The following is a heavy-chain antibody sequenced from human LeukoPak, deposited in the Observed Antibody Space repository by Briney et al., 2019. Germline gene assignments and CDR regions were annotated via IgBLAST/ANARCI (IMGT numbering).Heavy chain of an antibody. D-gene: IGHD1-26*01. V-gene: IGHV3-23*01. J-gene: IGHJ3*02. CDR3: AKDRAYSGSPRAFDI. CDR2: ISASGSST. CDR1: GFTFSSYA. Sequence: GGSLRLSCAASGFTFSSYAMSWVRQAPGKGLEWVSGISASGSSTYYADSVKGWFTISRDNSKDTLYLQMSSLRAEDTAVYYCAKDRAYSGSPRAFDIWGQGTVVTVSS.